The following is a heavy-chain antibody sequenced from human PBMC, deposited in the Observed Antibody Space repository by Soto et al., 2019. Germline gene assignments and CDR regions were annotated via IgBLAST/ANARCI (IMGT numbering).Heavy chain of an antibody. CDR2: IYYSGST. J-gene: IGHJ4*02. CDR1: GGSISSSPYY. Sequence: PSETLSRTCTVSGGSISSSPYYWGWIRQPPGKGLEWIGSIYYSGSTYYNPSLKSRVTISVDTSKNQFSLKLNSVTAADTAVYYCATHEKYSNGWLDYWGQGTLVTVSS. CDR3: ATHEKYSNGWLDY. V-gene: IGHV4-39*01. D-gene: IGHD6-19*01.